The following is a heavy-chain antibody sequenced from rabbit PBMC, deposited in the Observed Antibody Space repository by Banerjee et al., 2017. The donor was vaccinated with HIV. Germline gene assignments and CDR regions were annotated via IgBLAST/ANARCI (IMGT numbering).Heavy chain of an antibody. V-gene: IGHV1S43*01. D-gene: IGHD6-1*01. J-gene: IGHJ2*01. CDR1: GFSFSSSYY. Sequence: QSLEESGGDLVKPGASLTLTCTASGFSFSSSYYMCWVRQAPGNGLEWIGCIYTSSIITWYASWVNGRFTISRSTSLNTLTLQMTSLTAADTATYFCASGYDSYGYGGYAYTRGQGTLVTV. CDR2: IYTSSIIT. CDR3: ASGYDSYGYGGYAYT.